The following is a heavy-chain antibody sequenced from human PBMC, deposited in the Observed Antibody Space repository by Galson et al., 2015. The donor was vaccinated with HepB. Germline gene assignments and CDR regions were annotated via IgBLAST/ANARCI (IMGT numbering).Heavy chain of an antibody. V-gene: IGHV1-3*01. Sequence: SVKVSCKASGFTFTDYTIHWVRQAPGQRLEWMGWINAGNANTQYSQKFQGRVTITRDTSASTAYMELSSLRSEDTAVYYCTRDSGFDSWGQGTLVTVSS. CDR1: GFTFTDYT. J-gene: IGHJ4*02. CDR2: INAGNANT. CDR3: TRDSGFDS.